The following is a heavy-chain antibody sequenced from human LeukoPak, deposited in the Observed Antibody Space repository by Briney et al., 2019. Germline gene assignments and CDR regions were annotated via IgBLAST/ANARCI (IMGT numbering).Heavy chain of an antibody. D-gene: IGHD3-22*01. J-gene: IGHJ4*02. CDR1: GFTFSSYS. CDR2: ISSSSSTI. CDR3: ARRATYYYDSSGLHFDY. V-gene: IGHV3-48*01. Sequence: GSLRLSCAASGFTFSSYSMNWVRQAPGKGLEWASYISSSSSTIYYADSVKGRFTISRDNAKNSLYLQMNSLRAEDTAVYYCARRATYYYDSSGLHFDYWGQGTLVTVSS.